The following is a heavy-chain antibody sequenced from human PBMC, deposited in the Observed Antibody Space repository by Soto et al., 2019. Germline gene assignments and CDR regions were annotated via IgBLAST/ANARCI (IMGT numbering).Heavy chain of an antibody. CDR1: GYSFTRFW. CDR3: ARVRILSGLFRSFDY. J-gene: IGHJ4*02. D-gene: IGHD3-10*01. CDR2: IYPGDSDT. V-gene: IGHV5-51*01. Sequence: GESLKISCKASGYSFTRFWIGWVRQMPEKGLEWLGIIYPGDSDTRYSPSFQGQVTISADKSISTAYLQWSSLKASDTAIYYCARVRILSGLFRSFDYWGQGTQVTVSS.